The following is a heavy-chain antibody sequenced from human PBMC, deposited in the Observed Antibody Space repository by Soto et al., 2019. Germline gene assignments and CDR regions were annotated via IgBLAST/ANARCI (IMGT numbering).Heavy chain of an antibody. CDR2: IIPIFRTP. CDR1: GGTISTYA. CDR3: ARGDGDNNAFDI. V-gene: IGHV1-69*12. J-gene: IGHJ3*02. D-gene: IGHD1-20*01. Sequence: VLLVQSGAEVKQPGSSVKVSCKASGGTISTYAITWVRQAPGQGLEWVGGIIPIFRTPNYAQNLQGSVTITADESTSTAYMELSNLRSEDTAVYYCARGDGDNNAFDIWGQGTVVTVSS.